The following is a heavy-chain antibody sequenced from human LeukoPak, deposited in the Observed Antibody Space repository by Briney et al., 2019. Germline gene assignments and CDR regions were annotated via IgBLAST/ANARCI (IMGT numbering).Heavy chain of an antibody. Sequence: SETLSLTCTVSGGSISSSTYYWGWIRQPPGKGLEWIGSISYSGSTYYNPSLKSRITISVDTSKNQFSLKLSSVTAADTAVYHCARHSSGDYDFWSGYSHFHYWGQGTLVTVSS. V-gene: IGHV4-39*01. CDR2: ISYSGST. D-gene: IGHD3-3*01. CDR1: GGSISSSTYY. J-gene: IGHJ4*02. CDR3: ARHSSGDYDFWSGYSHFHY.